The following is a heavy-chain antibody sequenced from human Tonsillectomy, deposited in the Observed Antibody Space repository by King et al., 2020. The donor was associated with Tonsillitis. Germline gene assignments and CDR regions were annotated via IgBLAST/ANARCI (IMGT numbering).Heavy chain of an antibody. V-gene: IGHV1-69*01. CDR2: HIPLFGAA. CDR3: ARGINDIMGATTKGDYFDY. D-gene: IGHD1-26*01. J-gene: IGHJ4*02. CDR1: GGIFTSFV. Sequence: LVQSGAEVKKPGSSVKVSCKVSGGIFTSFVISWLRQAPGQGLEWMGGHIPLFGAANYAQKFQGRVTITADESTSTLYLEVSSLRSDDTAVYYCARGINDIMGATTKGDYFDYWGQGTLVTVSS.